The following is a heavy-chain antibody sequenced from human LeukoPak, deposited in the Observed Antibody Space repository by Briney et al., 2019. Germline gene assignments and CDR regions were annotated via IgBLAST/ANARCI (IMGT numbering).Heavy chain of an antibody. J-gene: IGHJ5*02. CDR2: IYYSGST. Sequence: PSETLSLTCTVSGGSISSYYWSWIRQPPGKGLEWIGYIYYSGSTNYNPSLKSRVTISVDTSKNQFSLKLSSVTAADTAGYYCARDVAPAAMADNWFDPWGQGTLVTVSS. V-gene: IGHV4-59*01. D-gene: IGHD2-2*01. CDR3: ARDVAPAAMADNWFDP. CDR1: GGSISSYY.